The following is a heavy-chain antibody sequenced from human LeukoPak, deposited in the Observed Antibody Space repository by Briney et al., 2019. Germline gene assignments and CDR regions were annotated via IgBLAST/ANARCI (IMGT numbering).Heavy chain of an antibody. V-gene: IGHV1-69*05. Sequence: SVKVSCKASGGTFSSYAISWVRQAPGQGLEWMGGIIPIFGTANYTQNQGRVTITTDESTSTAYMELSSLRSEDTAVYYCARVGATVHDAFDIWGQGTMVTVSS. J-gene: IGHJ3*02. CDR1: GGTFSSYA. CDR2: IIPIFGTA. CDR3: ARVGATVHDAFDI. D-gene: IGHD1-26*01.